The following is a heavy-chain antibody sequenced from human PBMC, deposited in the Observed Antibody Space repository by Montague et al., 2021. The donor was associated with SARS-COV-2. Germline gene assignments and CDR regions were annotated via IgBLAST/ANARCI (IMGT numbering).Heavy chain of an antibody. J-gene: IGHJ6*02. CDR3: ARDQGYNWNYYYYYGMDV. Sequence: SETLSLTCTVSGGSISSSSYYWGWIRQPPGKGLEWIGSIYYSGSTYYNPSLKSRVTISVDTSKNPFSLKLSSVTAADTAVYYCARDQGYNWNYYYYYGMDVWGQGTTVTVSS. CDR1: GGSISSSSYY. D-gene: IGHD1-20*01. CDR2: IYYSGST. V-gene: IGHV4-39*07.